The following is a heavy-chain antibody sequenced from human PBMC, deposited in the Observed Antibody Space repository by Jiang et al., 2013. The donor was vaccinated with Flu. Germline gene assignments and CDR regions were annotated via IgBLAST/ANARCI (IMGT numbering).Heavy chain of an antibody. D-gene: IGHD1-26*01. V-gene: IGHV3-74*01. CDR2: INSGGSST. Sequence: VESGGGLVQPGGSLRLSCAASGFTFSSYWMHWVRQAPGKGLVWVSRINSGGSSTSYADSVKGRFTISRDNAKNTLYLQMNSLRAEDTAVYYCARVSVPSGSYEPFDYWGQGTLVTVSS. J-gene: IGHJ4*02. CDR1: GFTFSSYW. CDR3: ARVSVPSGSYEPFDY.